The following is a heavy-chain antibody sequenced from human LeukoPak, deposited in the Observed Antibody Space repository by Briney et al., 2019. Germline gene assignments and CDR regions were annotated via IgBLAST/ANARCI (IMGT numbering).Heavy chain of an antibody. J-gene: IGHJ4*02. CDR1: GDSITSGGCY. Sequence: SETLSLTCTVSGDSITSGGCYWSWIRQHPGKGLEWIGYIYYSGSTYYNPSLKSRVTISVDTSKNQFSLKLSSVTAADTAVYYCARGSYYYGSGTPKFDYWGQGTLVTVSS. CDR2: IYYSGST. CDR3: ARGSYYYGSGTPKFDY. D-gene: IGHD3-10*01. V-gene: IGHV4-31*03.